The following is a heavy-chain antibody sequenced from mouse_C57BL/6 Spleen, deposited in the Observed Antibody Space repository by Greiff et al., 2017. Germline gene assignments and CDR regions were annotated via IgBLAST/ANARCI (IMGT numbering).Heavy chain of an antibody. V-gene: IGHV1-26*01. CDR1: GYTFTDYY. Sequence: VQLQQSGPELVKPGASVKISCKASGYTFTDYYMNWVKQSHGKSLEWIGDINPNNGGTSYNQKFKGKATLTVDKSSSTAYMELRSLTSEDSAVYYCARWVTTARDYWGQGTSVTVSS. D-gene: IGHD2-2*01. CDR2: INPNNGGT. J-gene: IGHJ4*01. CDR3: ARWVTTARDY.